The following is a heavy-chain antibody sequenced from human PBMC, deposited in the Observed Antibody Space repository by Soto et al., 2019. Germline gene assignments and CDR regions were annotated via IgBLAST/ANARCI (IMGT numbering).Heavy chain of an antibody. J-gene: IGHJ3*01. Sequence: EVQLVESGGGLVKPGGSLRLSCAASGFAFSDYSMNWVRQAPGKGLEWVSSITSGSSYIHYADSVKGRFTISRDNAKNSLYLQMNSLRADDTAVYYCAMAELAYCGGDCSGAFDVWGQGTMVTVSS. V-gene: IGHV3-21*01. CDR3: AMAELAYCGGDCSGAFDV. D-gene: IGHD2-21*02. CDR1: GFAFSDYS. CDR2: ITSGSSYI.